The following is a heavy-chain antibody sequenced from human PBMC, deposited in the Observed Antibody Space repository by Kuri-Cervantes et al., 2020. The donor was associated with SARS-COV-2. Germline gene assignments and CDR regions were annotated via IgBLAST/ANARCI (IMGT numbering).Heavy chain of an antibody. CDR1: GFTFDDYA. CDR3: ATLGEIGY. CDR2: ISSNGVST. Sequence: GGSLRLSCAASGFTFDDYAMHWVRQALGKGLEYVSVISSNGVSTHYANSVKGRFTISRDNSKNTLYLQMGSLRPEDMAVYYCATLGEIGYWGQGTLVTVSS. D-gene: IGHD5-24*01. J-gene: IGHJ4*02. V-gene: IGHV3-64*01.